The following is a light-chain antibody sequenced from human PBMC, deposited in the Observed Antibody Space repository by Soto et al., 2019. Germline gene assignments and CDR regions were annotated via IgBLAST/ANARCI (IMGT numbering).Light chain of an antibody. V-gene: IGKV3-20*01. CDR1: QSGSSSY. Sequence: EIVLTQSPGTLSLSPGERATLSCRASQSGSSSYLAWYQQKPGQAPRLLIYDASRRATGIPDRFSGSGSGTDFTLTISRLEPEDFAVYYCQQYDSSSYTFGQGTKLETK. J-gene: IGKJ2*01. CDR3: QQYDSSSYT. CDR2: DAS.